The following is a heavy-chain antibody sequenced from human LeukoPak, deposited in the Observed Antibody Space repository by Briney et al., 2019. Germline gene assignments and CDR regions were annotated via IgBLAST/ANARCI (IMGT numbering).Heavy chain of an antibody. V-gene: IGHV4-34*01. CDR1: GGSFSGYY. Sequence: SETLSLTCAVYGGSFSGYYWSWIRQPPGKGLEWIGEINHSGSTNYNPSLKSRATISVDTSKNQFSLKLSSVTAADTAVYYCASLDKIYDFWSGYDRFDYWGQGTLVTVSS. D-gene: IGHD3-3*01. J-gene: IGHJ4*02. CDR2: INHSGST. CDR3: ASLDKIYDFWSGYDRFDY.